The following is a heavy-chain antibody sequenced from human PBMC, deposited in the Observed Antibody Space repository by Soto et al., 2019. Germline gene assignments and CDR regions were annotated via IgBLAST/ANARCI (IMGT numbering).Heavy chain of an antibody. CDR1: GYTFTSYD. V-gene: IGHV1-8*01. CDR3: ARTQCSGGSCYSVFSWFDP. Sequence: QVQLVQSGAEVKKPGASVKVSCKASGYTFTSYDINWVRQATGQGLEWMGWMNPNSGNTGYAQKFQGRVTMTRNTSISTAYMELSSLRSEDTAVYYCARTQCSGGSCYSVFSWFDPWGQGTLVTVSS. D-gene: IGHD2-15*01. CDR2: MNPNSGNT. J-gene: IGHJ5*02.